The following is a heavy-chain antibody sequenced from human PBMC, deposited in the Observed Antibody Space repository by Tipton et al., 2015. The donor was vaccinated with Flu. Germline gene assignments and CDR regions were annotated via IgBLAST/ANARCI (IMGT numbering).Heavy chain of an antibody. D-gene: IGHD4-17*01. Sequence: LTCTVSGDSMSSGRHYWSWIRQPAGKGLEWIGRIYTSGSSNYSPSLKGRVTISLDTSKKQFSLKLSSVTAADTAVYYCARGRDYGDYFDYWGQGTLVTVSS. J-gene: IGHJ4*02. CDR2: IYTSGSS. V-gene: IGHV4-61*02. CDR1: GDSMSSGRHY. CDR3: ARGRDYGDYFDY.